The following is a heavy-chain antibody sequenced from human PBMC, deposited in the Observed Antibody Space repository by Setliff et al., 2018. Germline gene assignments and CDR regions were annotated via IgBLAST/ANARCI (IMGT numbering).Heavy chain of an antibody. CDR1: GGSFSGCY. Sequence: TLSLTCAVYGGSFSGCYWSWIRQPPGKGLEWIGEINHSGSTNYNPSLKSRVTISVDTSKNQFSLKLSSVTAADTAVYYCARGDVDTAMVGFAFDIWGQGTMVTVSS. CDR2: INHSGST. D-gene: IGHD5-18*01. CDR3: ARGDVDTAMVGFAFDI. J-gene: IGHJ3*02. V-gene: IGHV4-34*01.